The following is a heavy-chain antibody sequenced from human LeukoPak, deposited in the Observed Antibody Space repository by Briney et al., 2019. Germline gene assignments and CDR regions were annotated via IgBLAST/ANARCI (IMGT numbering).Heavy chain of an antibody. V-gene: IGHV4-59*08. CDR2: IYDSGST. D-gene: IGHD3-22*01. CDR1: GGSISSYY. Sequence: SETLSLTCTVSGGSISSYYGSWIRQPPGKGLEWIGYIYDSGSTNYNPSLKSRVTTSLDTSKNQFSLNLSSVTAADTAVYYCARHRKRSSGYFGSGHDGFDIWGQGTMVTVSS. CDR3: ARHRKRSSGYFGSGHDGFDI. J-gene: IGHJ3*02.